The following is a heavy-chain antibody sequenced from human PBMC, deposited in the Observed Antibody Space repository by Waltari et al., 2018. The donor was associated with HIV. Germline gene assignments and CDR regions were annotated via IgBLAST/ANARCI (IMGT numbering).Heavy chain of an antibody. CDR3: SCVDRYHSSPDP. V-gene: IGHV4-59*01. CDR1: PGDSNSRYF. J-gene: IGHJ5*02. Sequence: QVQLQESGPGLVKPSETLSISCTISPGDSNSRYFWSWIRQSPGKGLEWIGYIYYNGVPKSHPSLKPRFILSLVAFQNPFSLSLTSVTASAPGIYSCSCVDRYHSSPDPWGQGILVTVSS. D-gene: IGHD2-21*01. CDR2: IYYNGVP.